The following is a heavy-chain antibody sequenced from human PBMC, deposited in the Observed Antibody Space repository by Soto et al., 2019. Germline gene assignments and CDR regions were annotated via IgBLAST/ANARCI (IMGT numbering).Heavy chain of an antibody. D-gene: IGHD3-3*01. CDR3: AKELGVAEYGMDV. V-gene: IGHV3-48*01. CDR1: GFTFSSYG. Sequence: GGSLGLSCAASGFTFSSYGMHWVLQAPGKGLEWISYISTSGSSIYYADSVKGRFTISRDNAKNSLYLQMNSLRAEDTAVYYCAKELGVAEYGMDVWGQGTTVTVSS. J-gene: IGHJ6*02. CDR2: ISTSGSSI.